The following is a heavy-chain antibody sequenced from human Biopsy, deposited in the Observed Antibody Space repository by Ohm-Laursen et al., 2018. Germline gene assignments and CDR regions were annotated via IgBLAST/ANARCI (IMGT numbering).Heavy chain of an antibody. V-gene: IGHV1-18*01. CDR1: GYIFTSFG. CDR3: ARGEVTFGELIVSLDS. J-gene: IGHJ4*02. Sequence: GASVKVSCKGSGYIFTSFGVSWVRQAPGQGLEWMGWIRPLNGDTKYGQKFQDRVTMTTDTSTSTVYMELTSLRSDDTAVYYCARGEVTFGELIVSLDSWGQGTLVTVSS. CDR2: IRPLNGDT. D-gene: IGHD3-16*02.